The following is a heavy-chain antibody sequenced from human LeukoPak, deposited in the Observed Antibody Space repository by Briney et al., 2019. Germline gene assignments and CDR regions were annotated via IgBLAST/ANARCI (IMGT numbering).Heavy chain of an antibody. CDR1: GFTFSNSA. Sequence: PGGSLRLSCAASGFTFSNSAMHWVRQAPGKGLEWVAVISYDGSKKYFADFVKGRLTISRDNSKNTLYLQMSSLRVEDSAVYYCARTTVTVFWYFDLWGRGTLVTVSS. CDR2: ISYDGSKK. CDR3: ARTTVTVFWYFDL. V-gene: IGHV3-30-3*01. D-gene: IGHD4-17*01. J-gene: IGHJ2*01.